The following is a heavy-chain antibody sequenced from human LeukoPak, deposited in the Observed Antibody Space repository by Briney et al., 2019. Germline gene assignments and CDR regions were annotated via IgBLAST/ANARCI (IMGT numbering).Heavy chain of an antibody. CDR3: ARSSTYDSSGYSPSWGYSDY. CDR1: GGTFSSYA. D-gene: IGHD3-22*01. J-gene: IGHJ4*02. CDR2: IIPIFGTA. Sequence: SVKVSCKASGGTFSSYAISWVRQAPGQGLEWMGGIIPIFGTANYAQKFQGRVTITADESTSTAYMELSSLRSEDTAVYYCARSSTYDSSGYSPSWGYSDYWGQGTLVTVSS. V-gene: IGHV1-69*13.